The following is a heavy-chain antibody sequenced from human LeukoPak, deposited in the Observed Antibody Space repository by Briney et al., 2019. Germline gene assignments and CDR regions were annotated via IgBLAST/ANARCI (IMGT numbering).Heavy chain of an antibody. V-gene: IGHV1-46*01. Sequence: ASVKVSCKASGYTFTSYYMHWVRQAHGEGGEWVGIINPSGGSTSYAQKFQGRVTMTRDPSTSTVYMELSSLRSEDTAVYYCARIGRGYSYGMFDLWGQGTLVTVSS. D-gene: IGHD5-18*01. CDR1: GYTFTSYY. CDR2: INPSGGST. CDR3: ARIGRGYSYGMFDL. J-gene: IGHJ5*02.